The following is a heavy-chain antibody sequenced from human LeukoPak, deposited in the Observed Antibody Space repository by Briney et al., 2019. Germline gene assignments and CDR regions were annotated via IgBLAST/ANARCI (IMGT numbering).Heavy chain of an antibody. CDR2: ITTTSSYI. CDR1: GFTFSGYS. Sequence: GGSPRLSCVASGFTFSGYSMNWVRQAPGRGLEWVSLITTTSSYIYYADSVKGRFTISRDNAKNSLYLQMNSLRAEDTAVYYCARVLTGYSYYYYYYIDVWGKGTTVTVSS. D-gene: IGHD3-9*01. V-gene: IGHV3-21*01. J-gene: IGHJ6*03. CDR3: ARVLTGYSYYYYYYIDV.